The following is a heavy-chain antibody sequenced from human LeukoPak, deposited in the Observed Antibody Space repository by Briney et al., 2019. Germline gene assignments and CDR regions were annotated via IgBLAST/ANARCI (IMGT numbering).Heavy chain of an antibody. J-gene: IGHJ4*02. D-gene: IGHD2-2*01. Sequence: GGSLRLSCAASGFTFDDYAMHWVRQAPGKGLEWVANIKQDGSEKYYVDSVKGRFTISRDNAKNSLYLQMNSLRAEDTAVYYCARDQRYCSSSSCPWEPFDYWGQGTLVTVSS. CDR2: IKQDGSEK. CDR1: GFTFDDYA. V-gene: IGHV3-7*04. CDR3: ARDQRYCSSSSCPWEPFDY.